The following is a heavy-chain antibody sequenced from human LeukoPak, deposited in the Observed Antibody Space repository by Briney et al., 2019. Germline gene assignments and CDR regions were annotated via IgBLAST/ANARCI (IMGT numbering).Heavy chain of an antibody. CDR2: ISPSGTT. Sequence: KPSETLSLTCTVSGGSISGYYWSWIRQSAGKGLEWIGRISPSGTTHYNPSLGSRVTMSVDTSNNYFSLRLSSVTAADTAVYYCARDFYASGFYFWFDPWGQGILVTVSS. D-gene: IGHD2/OR15-2a*01. CDR3: ARDFYASGFYFWFDP. CDR1: GGSISGYY. J-gene: IGHJ5*02. V-gene: IGHV4-4*07.